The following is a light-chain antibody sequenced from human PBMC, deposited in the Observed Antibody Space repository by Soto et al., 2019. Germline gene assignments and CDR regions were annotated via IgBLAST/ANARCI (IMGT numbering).Light chain of an antibody. V-gene: IGKV3-20*01. CDR2: ASS. CDR1: QSRGSNF. J-gene: IGKJ5*01. CDR3: QLYGISPH. Sequence: DIVFTQSPVTLSLSTGERATLSCKTSQSRGSNFLAWYQHKPGQAPRLLIYASSNRATGIPDRFSGSASGTDFTLTINRLEPEDFAVYYCQLYGISPHFGQGTRLEIK.